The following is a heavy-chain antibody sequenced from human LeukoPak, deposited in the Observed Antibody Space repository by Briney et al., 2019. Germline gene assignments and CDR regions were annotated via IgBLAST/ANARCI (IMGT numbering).Heavy chain of an antibody. V-gene: IGHV5-51*01. CDR3: ARQTLYYYDSSGYLDAYDI. CDR1: GYSFTSYW. Sequence: GESLKISCKGSGYSFTSYWIGWVRQMPGKGLEWMGIIYPGDSDTRYSPSFQGQVTISADKSISTAYLQWSSLKASDTAMYYCARQTLYYYDSSGYLDAYDIWGQGTMVTVSS. J-gene: IGHJ3*02. D-gene: IGHD3-22*01. CDR2: IYPGDSDT.